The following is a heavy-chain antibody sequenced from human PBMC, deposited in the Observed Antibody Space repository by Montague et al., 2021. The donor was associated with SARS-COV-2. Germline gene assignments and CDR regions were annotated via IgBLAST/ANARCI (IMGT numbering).Heavy chain of an antibody. CDR1: GGSFSGYC. J-gene: IGHJ6*02. Sequence: SETLSLTCAVYGGSFSGYCWSWIRQPPGKGLEWIGEINHSGSTNYNPSLKSRVTISVDTSKNQFSLKLSSVTAADTAACYCARVRYYGSGTSLGMDVWGQGTTVTVSS. D-gene: IGHD3-10*01. CDR2: INHSGST. CDR3: ARVRYYGSGTSLGMDV. V-gene: IGHV4-34*01.